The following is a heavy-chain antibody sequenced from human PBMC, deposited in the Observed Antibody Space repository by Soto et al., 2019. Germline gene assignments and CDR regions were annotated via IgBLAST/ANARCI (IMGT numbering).Heavy chain of an antibody. CDR2: ISYDGSNK. Sequence: QVQLVESGGGVVQPGRSLRLSCAASGFTFSSYAMHWVRQAPGKGLEWVAVISYDGSNKYYADSVKGRFTISRDNSKNTLYLQMNSLRAEDTAVYYCARQTFDSSGYCTWGYFDYWGQGTLVTVSS. CDR3: ARQTFDSSGYCTWGYFDY. J-gene: IGHJ4*02. V-gene: IGHV3-30-3*01. CDR1: GFTFSSYA. D-gene: IGHD3-22*01.